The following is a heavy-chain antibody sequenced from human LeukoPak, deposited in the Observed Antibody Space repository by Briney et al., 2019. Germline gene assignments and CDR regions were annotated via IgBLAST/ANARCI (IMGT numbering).Heavy chain of an antibody. CDR2: ISAYNGNT. D-gene: IGHD6-13*01. CDR3: ARGRVGYSSSWSGDV. V-gene: IGHV1-18*01. Sequence: GASVKVSCKASGYTFTSYGISWVRQAPGQGLEWMGWISAYNGNTNYAQKLQGRVTMTTDTSTSTAYMELRSLRSDDTAVYYCARGRVGYSSSWSGDVWGKGTTVTVSS. CDR1: GYTFTSYG. J-gene: IGHJ6*04.